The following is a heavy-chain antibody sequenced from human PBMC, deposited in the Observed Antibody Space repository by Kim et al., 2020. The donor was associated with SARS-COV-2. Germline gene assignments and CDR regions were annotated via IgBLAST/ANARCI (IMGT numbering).Heavy chain of an antibody. CDR2: ISGSGSST. CDR3: AKISNYEFYDYGMDV. CDR1: GFTFSSYT. D-gene: IGHD3-3*01. Sequence: GGSLRLSCAASGFTFSSYTMSWVRQAPGKGLEWVSAISGSGSSTYYADSVKGRFTISRDNAKNTLYLQMNSLRAEDTAVYYCAKISNYEFYDYGMDVWGQGTTVTV. V-gene: IGHV3-23*01. J-gene: IGHJ6*02.